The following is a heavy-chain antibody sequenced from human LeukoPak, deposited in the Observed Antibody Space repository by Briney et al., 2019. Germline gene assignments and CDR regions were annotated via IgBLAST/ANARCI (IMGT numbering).Heavy chain of an antibody. J-gene: IGHJ6*04. CDR2: IYHSGST. V-gene: IGHV4-30-2*01. CDR3: ARAGRRGYYGMDV. D-gene: IGHD1-1*01. CDR1: GGSISSGGYS. Sequence: PSETLSLTCAVSGGSISSGGYSWSWIRQPPGTGLEWIGYIYHSGSTYYNPSPKSRVTISVDRSKNQFSLKLSSVTAADTAVYYCARAGRRGYYGMDVWGKGTTVTVSS.